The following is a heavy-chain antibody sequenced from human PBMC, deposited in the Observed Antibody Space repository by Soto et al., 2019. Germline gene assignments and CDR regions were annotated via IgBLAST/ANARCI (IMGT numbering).Heavy chain of an antibody. J-gene: IGHJ5*01. V-gene: IGHV3-30*18. CDR1: GFTFSTHG. D-gene: IGHD3-16*01. Sequence: QVQLVESGGGLVQPGTSLRISCAASGFTFSTHGMHWVRQAPGKGLEWVAMISHDGREKYYVDSVKGRFTISRDTSKNTLFLQIDGLRAEDTAVYYCAKDWGETDWYPWFDSWGQGTLVTVSS. CDR2: ISHDGREK. CDR3: AKDWGETDWYPWFDS.